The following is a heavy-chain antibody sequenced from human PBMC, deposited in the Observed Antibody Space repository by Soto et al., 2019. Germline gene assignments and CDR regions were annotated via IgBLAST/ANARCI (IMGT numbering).Heavy chain of an antibody. Sequence: GGSLRLSCAASGFTFTYYALTWVRQAPGTGLEWVSTISDSGVSTNYADSVKGRFTISRDNSKNTLYLQMNSLRAEDTAVYYCARVGHYDSSGYYTKTFDYWGQGTLVTVSS. CDR3: ARVGHYDSSGYYTKTFDY. CDR2: ISDSGVST. CDR1: GFTFTYYA. D-gene: IGHD3-22*01. V-gene: IGHV3-23*01. J-gene: IGHJ4*02.